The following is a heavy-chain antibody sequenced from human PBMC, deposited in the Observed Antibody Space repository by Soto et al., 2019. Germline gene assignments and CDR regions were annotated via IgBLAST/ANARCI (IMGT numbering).Heavy chain of an antibody. CDR2: ISGSGGST. V-gene: IGHV3-23*01. CDR1: GFTFSSYA. CDR3: AKAELTPDGDYYYYYYGMDV. Sequence: EVQLLESGGGLVQPGGSLRLSCAASGFTFSSYAMSWVRQAPGKGLEWVSAISGSGGSTYYADSVKGRFTISRDNSKNTLYLQMNSLRAEDTAVYYCAKAELTPDGDYYYYYYGMDVWGQGTTVTVSS. D-gene: IGHD1-7*01. J-gene: IGHJ6*02.